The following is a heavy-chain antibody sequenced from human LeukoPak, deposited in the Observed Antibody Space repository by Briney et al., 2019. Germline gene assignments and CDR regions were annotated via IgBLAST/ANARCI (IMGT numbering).Heavy chain of an antibody. CDR3: ARGSGELPCDY. Sequence: ASVKVSCKASGYTFTSYGISWVRQAPGQGLEWMGRIIPILGIANYAQKFQGRVTITADKSTSTAYMELSSLRSEDTAVYYCARGSGELPCDYWGQGTLVTVSS. V-gene: IGHV1-69*04. D-gene: IGHD3-10*01. J-gene: IGHJ4*02. CDR1: GYTFTSYG. CDR2: IIPILGIA.